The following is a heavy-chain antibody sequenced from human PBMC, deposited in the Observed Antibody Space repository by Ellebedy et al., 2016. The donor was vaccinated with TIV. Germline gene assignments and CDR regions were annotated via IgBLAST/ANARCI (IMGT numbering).Heavy chain of an antibody. V-gene: IGHV4-59*08. CDR3: ARHTTAVGADDVFDI. J-gene: IGHJ3*02. Sequence: MPGGSLSLSCSVSGGSLYNYYWTWIRQPPGGGLEWIGTVYDTGNTNYNPSLKGPVTISLDPSRDRFSLKLTSVTVADTAVYYCARHTTAVGADDVFDIWGQGTLFTVSS. D-gene: IGHD1-14*01. CDR2: VYDTGNT. CDR1: GGSLYNYY.